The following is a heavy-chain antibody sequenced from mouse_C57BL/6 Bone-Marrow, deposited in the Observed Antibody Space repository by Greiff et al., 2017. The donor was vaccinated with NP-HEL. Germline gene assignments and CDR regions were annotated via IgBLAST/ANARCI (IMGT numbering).Heavy chain of an antibody. CDR1: GYTFTSYG. V-gene: IGHV1-81*01. D-gene: IGHD1-1*01. CDR2: IYPRSGNT. Sequence: QVQLQQSGAELARPGASVKLSCKASGYTFTSYGISWVKQRTGQGLEWIGEIYPRSGNTYYNEKFKGKATLTVDKSSSTAYMELRSLTSEDSAVYFCAREKFYYGSLYFDVWGTGTTVTVSS. J-gene: IGHJ1*03. CDR3: AREKFYYGSLYFDV.